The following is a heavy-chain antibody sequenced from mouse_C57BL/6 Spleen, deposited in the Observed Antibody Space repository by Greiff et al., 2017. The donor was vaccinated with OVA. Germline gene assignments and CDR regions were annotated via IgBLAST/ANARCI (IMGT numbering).Heavy chain of an antibody. V-gene: IGHV1-26*01. J-gene: IGHJ1*03. CDR3: ARFDGYYEYFDV. D-gene: IGHD2-3*01. CDR2: INPNNGGT. CDR1: GYTFTDYY. Sequence: EVQLQQSGPELVKPGASVKISCKASGYTFTDYYMNWVKQSHGKSLEWIGDINPNNGGTSYNQKFKGKATLTVDKSSSTAYMELRSLTSEDSAVYYCARFDGYYEYFDVWGTGTTVTVSS.